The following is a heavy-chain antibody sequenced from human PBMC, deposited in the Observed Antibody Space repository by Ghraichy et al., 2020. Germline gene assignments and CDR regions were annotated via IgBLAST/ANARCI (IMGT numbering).Heavy chain of an antibody. D-gene: IGHD5-18*01. CDR2: INPNSGNT. CDR3: ARGLGYSYGLTYFGY. J-gene: IGHJ4*02. Sequence: ASLKVSCKTSGDRLSRCLITCLRGATRMGLDWMEWINPNSGNTGYAQKFQGRVTMTRNTSISTAYMELSSLRSEDTAVYYCARGLGYSYGLTYFGYWCQGTLDTGSS. V-gene: IGHV1-8*01. CDR1: GDRLSRCL.